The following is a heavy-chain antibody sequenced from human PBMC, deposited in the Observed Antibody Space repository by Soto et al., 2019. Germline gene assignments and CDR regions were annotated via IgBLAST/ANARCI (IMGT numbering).Heavy chain of an antibody. CDR2: INHSGST. D-gene: IGHD6-19*01. CDR3: ARRGFSSGWYY. Sequence: SDTLSLTCAVYGGSFSGYYWSWIRQPPGKGLEWIGEINHSGSTNYNPSLKSRVTISVDTSKNQFSLKLSSVTAADTAVYYCARRGFSSGWYYWGQGTLVTVSS. V-gene: IGHV4-34*01. J-gene: IGHJ4*02. CDR1: GGSFSGYY.